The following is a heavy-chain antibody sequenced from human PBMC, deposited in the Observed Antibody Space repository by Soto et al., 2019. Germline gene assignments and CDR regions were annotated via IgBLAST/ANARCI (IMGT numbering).Heavy chain of an antibody. V-gene: IGHV4-59*01. Sequence: QVQLQEPGPGLVKPSETLSLTCSVSGGSTSDSYWSWIRQPPGKGLEWIAYIHHSGSIYYNPSLKSRATISIDTSKNHFSLNLASVTGADTAVYYCARGYDWFDPWGQGTLVTVSS. CDR3: ARGYDWFDP. CDR1: GGSTSDSY. J-gene: IGHJ5*01. D-gene: IGHD1-1*01. CDR2: IHHSGSI.